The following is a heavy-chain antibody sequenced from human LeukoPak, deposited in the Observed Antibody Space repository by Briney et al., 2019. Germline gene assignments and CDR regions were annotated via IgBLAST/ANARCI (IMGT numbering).Heavy chain of an antibody. CDR3: AGSHSRTWYPDC. D-gene: IGHD6-13*01. CDR2: TYYRSKWYN. J-gene: IGHJ4*02. Sequence: SQTLSLTCAISGDSVSSNSATWNWIRQSPSRGLEWLGRTYYRSKWYNEYAVSVKSRITINPDTSKNQFSLQVNSVTPEDTAVYYCAGSHSRTWYPDCWGQGTLLTLSS. V-gene: IGHV6-1*01. CDR1: GDSVSSNSAT.